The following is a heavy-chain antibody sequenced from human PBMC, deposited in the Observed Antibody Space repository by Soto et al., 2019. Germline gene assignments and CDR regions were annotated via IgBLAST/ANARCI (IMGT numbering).Heavy chain of an antibody. CDR3: ARVAARDIFTGLTWFDP. J-gene: IGHJ5*02. V-gene: IGHV1-18*01. CDR1: GYTFTSYG. Sequence: QVQLVQSGAEVKKPGASVKVSCKASGYTFTSYGISWVRQAPGQGLEWMGWISTYNGNTDYAQKLQGRATITTDTSTSTASMELRTLRSDATAVYYCARVAARDIFTGLTWFDPWGQGTLVTVSS. CDR2: ISTYNGNT. D-gene: IGHD3-9*01.